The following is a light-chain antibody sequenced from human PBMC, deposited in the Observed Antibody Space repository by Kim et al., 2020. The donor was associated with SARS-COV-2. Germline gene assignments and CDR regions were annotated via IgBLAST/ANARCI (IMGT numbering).Light chain of an antibody. CDR3: QAWGTRTVV. CDR2: EDN. CDR1: KLEDKF. V-gene: IGLV3-1*01. J-gene: IGLJ2*01. Sequence: SYELTQPPSVSVSPGQTASITCSGDKLEDKFTYWYQQKPGQSPVLVIYEDNKRPSGIPDRFSASNSGNTATLTISGTQAVDEADYYCQAWGTRTVVFGGGTQLT.